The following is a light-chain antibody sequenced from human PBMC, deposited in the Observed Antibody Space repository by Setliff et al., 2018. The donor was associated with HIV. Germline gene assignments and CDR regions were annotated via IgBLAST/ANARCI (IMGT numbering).Light chain of an antibody. J-gene: IGLJ2*01. CDR3: AAWDDSLNGVV. Sequence: QSVLTQPPSASGTPGQRVTFSCSGSRSNIGRNTVHWYQHLPGTAPKLLIYSNNQRPSGVPDRFSGSKSGTSASLALSGLRSEDEADYYCAAWDDSLNGVVFGGGTQLTVL. CDR1: RSNIGRNT. CDR2: SNN. V-gene: IGLV1-44*01.